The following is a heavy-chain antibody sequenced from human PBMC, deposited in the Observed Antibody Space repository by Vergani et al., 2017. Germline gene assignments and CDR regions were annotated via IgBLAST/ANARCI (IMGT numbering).Heavy chain of an antibody. CDR3: ARVFPDYYDSSGYYY. CDR2: IIPILGIA. J-gene: IGHJ4*02. V-gene: IGHV1-69*02. Sequence: QVQLVQSGAEVKKPGSSVKVSCKASGGTFSSYTISWVRQAPGQGLEWMGRIIPILGIANYAQKFQGRVTITADKSTSTAYMELSSLRSEDTAVYYCARVFPDYYDSSGYYYWGQGTLVTVSS. CDR1: GGTFSSYT. D-gene: IGHD3-22*01.